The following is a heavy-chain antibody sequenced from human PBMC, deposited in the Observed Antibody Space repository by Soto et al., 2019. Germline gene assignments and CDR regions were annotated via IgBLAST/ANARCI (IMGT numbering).Heavy chain of an antibody. CDR3: ARATGFDPARFDY. CDR2: IYYSGRT. V-gene: IGHV4-30-4*01. D-gene: IGHD6-6*01. Sequence: SETLSLTCSVSGGSINSADYYWSWIRQPPGKGLEWIGYIYYSGRTQYNAPPESRTTISFDTSKNQFSLKLRSVTAADTAVYYGARATGFDPARFDYWGQGALVTVSS. J-gene: IGHJ4*02. CDR1: GGSINSADYY.